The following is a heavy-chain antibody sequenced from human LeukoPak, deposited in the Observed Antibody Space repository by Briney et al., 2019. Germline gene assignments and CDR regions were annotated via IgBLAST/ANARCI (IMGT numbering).Heavy chain of an antibody. CDR3: ARGLNDYGDYWSDY. V-gene: IGHV1-69*05. Sequence: GASVKVSCKASGGTFSSYAISWMRQAPGQGLEWMGRIIPIFGTANYAQKFQGRVTITTDESTSTAYMELSSLRSEDTAVYYCARGLNDYGDYWSDYWGQGTLVTVSS. D-gene: IGHD4-17*01. J-gene: IGHJ4*02. CDR2: IIPIFGTA. CDR1: GGTFSSYA.